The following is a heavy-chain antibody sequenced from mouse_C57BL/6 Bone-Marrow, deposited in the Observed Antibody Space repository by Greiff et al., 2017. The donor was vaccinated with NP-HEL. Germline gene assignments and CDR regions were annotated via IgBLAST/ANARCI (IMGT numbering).Heavy chain of an antibody. CDR2: IYPSDSET. Sequence: QVQLQQPGAELVRPGSSVKLSCKASGYTFTSYWMDWVKQRPGQGLEWIGNIYPSDSETHYNQKFKDKATLTVDKSSSTAYMQLSSLTSEDSAVYYCASKRTQATDYFDDWGQGTTLTVSS. CDR1: GYTFTSYW. D-gene: IGHD3-2*02. CDR3: ASKRTQATDYFDD. J-gene: IGHJ2*01. V-gene: IGHV1-61*01.